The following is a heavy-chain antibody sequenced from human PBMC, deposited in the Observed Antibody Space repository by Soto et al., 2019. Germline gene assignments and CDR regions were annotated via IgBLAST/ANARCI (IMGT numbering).Heavy chain of an antibody. CDR1: GFTFSDYY. J-gene: IGHJ4*02. Sequence: QVQLVESGVGLVKPGGSLRLYCAVSGFTFSDYYMTWIRQAPGKGLEWVSYISSSTSHTNYADSVKGRFTISRDNAKNSLFLQMNSLRAEDTAVYYCVRGRGASADYFDFWGQGTLVTVSS. D-gene: IGHD1-26*01. CDR2: ISSSTSHT. V-gene: IGHV3-11*05. CDR3: VRGRGASADYFDF.